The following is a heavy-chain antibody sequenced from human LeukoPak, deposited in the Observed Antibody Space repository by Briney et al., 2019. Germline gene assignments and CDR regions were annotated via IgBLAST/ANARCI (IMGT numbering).Heavy chain of an antibody. CDR3: VRGLYSRDAGY. Sequence: AETLSLTCDVYGGSLSGYYWSWIRQPPGKRLEWIGEINHGGHTNYNPSLKSRVAMSVDTSKNQFSLNLGSVTAADTAVYYCVRGLYSRDAGYWGQGTLVSVSS. J-gene: IGHJ4*02. CDR2: INHGGHT. D-gene: IGHD4-11*01. CDR1: GGSLSGYY. V-gene: IGHV4-34*01.